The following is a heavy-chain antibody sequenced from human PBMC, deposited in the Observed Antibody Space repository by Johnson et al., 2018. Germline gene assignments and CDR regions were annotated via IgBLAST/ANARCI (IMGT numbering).Heavy chain of an antibody. CDR2: ISSSGSTI. V-gene: IGHV3-11*04. CDR1: GFTFSDYY. J-gene: IGHJ6*03. CDR3: AREGGYCSGGSCYSYYYYYYMDV. Sequence: QVQLVQSGGGLVKPGGSLRLSCAASGFTFSDYYMSWIRQAPGKGLEWVSYISSSGSTIYYTDSLKGRFIISRDNAKNSLYLQMNSLRAEDTAVYYCAREGGYCSGGSCYSYYYYYYMDVWGKGTTVTVSS. D-gene: IGHD2-15*01.